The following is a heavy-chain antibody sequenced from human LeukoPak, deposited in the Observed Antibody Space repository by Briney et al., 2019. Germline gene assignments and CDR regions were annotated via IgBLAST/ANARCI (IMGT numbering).Heavy chain of an antibody. CDR2: ISYDGSNK. Sequence: GGSLRLSCAASGFTFSSYAMHWVRQAPGKGLEWVAVISYDGSNKYYADSVKGRFTISRDNSKNTLYLQMNSLRAEDTGVYYCARDPSPEVVVISWFDPWGQGTLVTVSS. CDR3: ARDPSPEVVVISWFDP. D-gene: IGHD3-22*01. V-gene: IGHV3-30-3*01. J-gene: IGHJ5*02. CDR1: GFTFSSYA.